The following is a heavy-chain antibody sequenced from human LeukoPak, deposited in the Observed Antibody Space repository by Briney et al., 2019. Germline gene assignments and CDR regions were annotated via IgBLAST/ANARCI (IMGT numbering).Heavy chain of an antibody. CDR1: GFTFSSHA. Sequence: PGGSLRLSCAASGFTFSSHAMSSVRQAPGKGLEWVSAIIGSGGSTYYAHSVKGRFTISRDNSKNTLYLQMNSLRAEDTAVYYCAKDKGSSCSGCPGYYGMDVWGQGTTVTVSS. CDR3: AKDKGSSCSGCPGYYGMDV. J-gene: IGHJ6*02. V-gene: IGHV3-23*01. CDR2: IIGSGGST. D-gene: IGHD6-19*01.